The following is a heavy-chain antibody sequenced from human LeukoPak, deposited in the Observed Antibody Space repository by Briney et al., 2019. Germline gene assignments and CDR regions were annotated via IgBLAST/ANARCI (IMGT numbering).Heavy chain of an antibody. V-gene: IGHV4-34*01. CDR3: ARGPSGYYYYGMDV. D-gene: IGHD6-25*01. CDR2: INHSGST. Sequence: PSETLSLTCAVYGGSFSGYYWSWLRQPPGKGLEWIGEINHSGSTNYNPSLKSRVTISVDTSKNQFSLKLSSVTAADTAVYYCARGPSGYYYYGMDVWGQGTTVTVSS. J-gene: IGHJ6*02. CDR1: GGSFSGYY.